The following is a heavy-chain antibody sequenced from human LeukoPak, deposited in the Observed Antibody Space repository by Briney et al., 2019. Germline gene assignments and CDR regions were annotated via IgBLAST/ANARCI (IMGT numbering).Heavy chain of an antibody. CDR2: IIPILGIA. CDR3: ARSGIVVVLDAFDI. Sequence: GASVKVSCKASGGTFSSYAISWVRQAPGQGLEWMGRIIPILGIANYAQKFQGRVTITADKSTSTAYMELSSLRSEDTAVYYCARSGIVVVLDAFDIWGQGTMVTVSS. J-gene: IGHJ3*02. CDR1: GGTFSSYA. D-gene: IGHD3-22*01. V-gene: IGHV1-69*04.